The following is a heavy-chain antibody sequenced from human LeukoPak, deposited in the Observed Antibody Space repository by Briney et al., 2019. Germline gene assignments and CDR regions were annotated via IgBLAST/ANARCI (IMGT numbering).Heavy chain of an antibody. V-gene: IGHV1-69*06. CDR2: IIPIFGTA. Sequence: ASVKVSCKASGGTFSSYAISWVRQAPGQGLEWMGGIIPIFGTAIYAQKFQGRVTMTEDTSTDTAYMELSSLRSEDTAVYYCATFIAVAPFDAFDIWGQGTMVTVSS. CDR3: ATFIAVAPFDAFDI. CDR1: GGTFSSYA. J-gene: IGHJ3*02. D-gene: IGHD3-16*01.